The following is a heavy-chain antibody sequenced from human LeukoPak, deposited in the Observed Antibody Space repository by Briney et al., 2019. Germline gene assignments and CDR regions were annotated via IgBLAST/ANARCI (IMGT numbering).Heavy chain of an antibody. CDR3: ARSSAGSWYTDAFDI. J-gene: IGHJ3*02. D-gene: IGHD6-13*01. CDR1: GFTVSSNY. V-gene: IGHV3-66*01. CDR2: IYSGVST. Sequence: PGGSLRLSCAASGFTVSSNYMSWVRQAPGKGLEWVSVIYSGVSTYYADSVKGRFTISRDNSKKTLYLQMNSLRAEDTAVYYCARSSAGSWYTDAFDIWGQGTMVTVSS.